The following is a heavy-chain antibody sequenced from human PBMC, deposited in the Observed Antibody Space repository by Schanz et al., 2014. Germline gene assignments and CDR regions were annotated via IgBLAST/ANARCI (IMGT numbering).Heavy chain of an antibody. J-gene: IGHJ4*02. CDR3: ARTGYDPSLTH. CDR2: VTPVLDVT. V-gene: IGHV1-69*09. CDR1: GYTFTNHY. D-gene: IGHD5-12*01. Sequence: QVQVIQSGPEVKKPGASVKVSCKASGYTFTNHYLHWVRQAPGQGLEWMGRVTPVLDVTTYAQKFQDRVTITADKSTGTAFLEVNSLRSEDTAVYYCARTGYDPSLTHWGQGTLVTVSS.